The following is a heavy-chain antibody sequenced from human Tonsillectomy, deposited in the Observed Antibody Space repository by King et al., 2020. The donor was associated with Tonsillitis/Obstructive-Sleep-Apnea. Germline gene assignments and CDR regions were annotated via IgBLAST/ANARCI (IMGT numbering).Heavy chain of an antibody. CDR1: GFTFSSYG. CDR3: ARGVMITFGGAHYYYYYVDV. V-gene: IGHV3-33*01. Sequence: VQLVESGGGVVQPGRSLRLSCAASGFTFSSYGMHWVRQAPGKGLGWGAGLWYDGSNKYYADSVNGRFTSSRDNSKNTLYLQMNSLRAEDTAVYYCARGVMITFGGAHYYYYYVDVGGKGTTVTVSS. CDR2: LWYDGSNK. D-gene: IGHD3-16*01. J-gene: IGHJ6*03.